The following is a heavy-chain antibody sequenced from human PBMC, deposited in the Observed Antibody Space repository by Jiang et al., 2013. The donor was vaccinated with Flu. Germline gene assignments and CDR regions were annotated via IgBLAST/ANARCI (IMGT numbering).Heavy chain of an antibody. CDR2: ISYNGNNE. Sequence: AVISYNGNNEYSADSVKGRFTTSRDNSKNTLYLQMNSLRAEDTAVYYCARGEYCSGGSCYISGRNDYWGQGTLVTVSS. CDR3: ARGEYCSGGSCYISGRNDY. D-gene: IGHD2-15*01. J-gene: IGHJ4*02. V-gene: IGHV3-30*01.